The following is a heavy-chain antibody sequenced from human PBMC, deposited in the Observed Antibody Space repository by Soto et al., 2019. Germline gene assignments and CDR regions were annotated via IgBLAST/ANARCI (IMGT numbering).Heavy chain of an antibody. D-gene: IGHD2-15*01. J-gene: IGHJ4*02. CDR1: GFTFSSYW. CDR3: ARGGPDIVVVEAQNFDY. V-gene: IGHV3-74*01. Sequence: EVQLVESGGGLVQPGGSLRLSCAASGFTFSSYWMHWVRQAPGKGLVWVSRINSDGSSTSYADSVKGRFTISRDNAKNTLYRQMNSLRAEDTAVYYCARGGPDIVVVEAQNFDYWGQGTLVTVSS. CDR2: INSDGSST.